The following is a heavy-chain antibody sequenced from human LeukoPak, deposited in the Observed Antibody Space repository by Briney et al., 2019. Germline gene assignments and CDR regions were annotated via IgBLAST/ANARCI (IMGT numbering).Heavy chain of an antibody. Sequence: PGGSLRLSCAASGFTFSSYAMNWVRQAPGKGLEWVAVISYDGSNKYYADSVKGRFTISRDNSKSTLYLQMNSLRAEDTAVYYCAKDPGRTRYFDYWGQGTLVTVSS. V-gene: IGHV3-30*18. CDR1: GFTFSSYA. CDR3: AKDPGRTRYFDY. CDR2: ISYDGSNK. D-gene: IGHD1/OR15-1a*01. J-gene: IGHJ4*02.